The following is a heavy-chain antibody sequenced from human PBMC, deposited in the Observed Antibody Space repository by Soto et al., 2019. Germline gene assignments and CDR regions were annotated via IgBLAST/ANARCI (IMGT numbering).Heavy chain of an antibody. V-gene: IGHV3-15*01. CDR1: GFTFSNAW. D-gene: IGHD3-22*01. CDR3: TTDRYYYDSSGYYYYFDY. CDR2: IKSKTDGGTT. J-gene: IGHJ4*02. Sequence: GGSLRLSCAASGFTFSNAWMSWVRQAPGKGLEWVGRIKSKTDGGTTDYAAPVKGRFTISRDDSKNTLYLQMNSLKTEDTAVYYCTTDRYYYDSSGYYYYFDYWGQGTLVTVSS.